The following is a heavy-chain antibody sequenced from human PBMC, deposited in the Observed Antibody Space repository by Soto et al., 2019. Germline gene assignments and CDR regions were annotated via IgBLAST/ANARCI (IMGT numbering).Heavy chain of an antibody. Sequence: ASVKVSCKASGYTFTSYYMHWVRQAPGQGLEWMGIINPSDGSTSYAQKFQGRVTMTRDTSTSTVYMELSSLRSEDTAVYYCARDLGSGITGTHAWSFYYYGMDVWGQGTTVTVSS. CDR1: GYTFTSYY. D-gene: IGHD1-20*01. CDR2: INPSDGST. V-gene: IGHV1-46*01. CDR3: ARDLGSGITGTHAWSFYYYGMDV. J-gene: IGHJ6*02.